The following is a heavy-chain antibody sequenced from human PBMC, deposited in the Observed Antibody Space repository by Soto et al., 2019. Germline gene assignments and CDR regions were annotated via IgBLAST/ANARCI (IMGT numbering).Heavy chain of an antibody. J-gene: IGHJ4*02. D-gene: IGHD3-9*01. Sequence: GGSLRLSCAASGFTFSSYDMTWVRQAPGKGLEWISAISGSGDSTYYADSVKGRFTISRDNSKNTLYLQMNSLRAEDTAVYYCAKALKADILSDYWGQGTLVTVSS. CDR1: GFTFSSYD. CDR2: ISGSGDST. CDR3: AKALKADILSDY. V-gene: IGHV3-23*01.